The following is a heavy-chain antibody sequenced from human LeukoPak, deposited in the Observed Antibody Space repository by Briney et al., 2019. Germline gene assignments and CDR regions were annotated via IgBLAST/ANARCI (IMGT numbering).Heavy chain of an antibody. CDR3: SRGAWFHDFWTGQRPTYMDV. J-gene: IGHJ6*03. CDR2: IRNKGYSETT. Sequence: GGSLRLSCTTSGFTFGDFAMNWVRQAPGKGLEWVGFIRNKGYSETTEYAASVRGRFTISRDDSESIAYLQMNSLKTEDTAVYYCSRGAWFHDFWTGQRPTYMDVWGKGTTVTVSS. V-gene: IGHV3-49*04. D-gene: IGHD3/OR15-3a*01. CDR1: GFTFGDFA.